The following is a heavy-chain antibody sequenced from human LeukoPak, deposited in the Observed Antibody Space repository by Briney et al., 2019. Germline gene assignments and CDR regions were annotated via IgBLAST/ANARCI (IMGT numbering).Heavy chain of an antibody. D-gene: IGHD7-27*01. CDR1: GLTFSSHA. CDR3: AKTPASDFWGPFDY. J-gene: IGHJ4*02. V-gene: IGHV3-23*01. Sequence: PGGSLRLSCAASGLTFSSHAMNWVRQAPGRGLEWVSYISGGGDDTHYADSVRGRFTVSRDNSKNTLFLLMSSLKDEDTAFCYCAKTPASDFWGPFDYWGQGTLVSVSS. CDR2: ISGGGDDT.